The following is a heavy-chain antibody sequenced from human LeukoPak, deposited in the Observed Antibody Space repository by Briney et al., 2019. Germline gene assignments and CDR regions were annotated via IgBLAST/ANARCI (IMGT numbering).Heavy chain of an antibody. CDR1: GDTLTSYY. D-gene: IGHD2-15*01. CDR3: ARVDCSGGSCYRFDY. V-gene: IGHV1-46*01. CDR2: INPNDATT. Sequence: GASVKVSCKASGDTLTSYYMQWVRQAPGQGLEWTGIINPNDATTSSARKFQGRVTMTRDTSTSTVYMELRSLTSEDTAVYYCARVDCSGGSCYRFDYWGQGTLVTVSS. J-gene: IGHJ4*02.